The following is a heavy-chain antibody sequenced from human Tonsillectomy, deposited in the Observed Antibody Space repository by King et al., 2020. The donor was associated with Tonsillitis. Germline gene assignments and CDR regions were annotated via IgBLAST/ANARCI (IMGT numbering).Heavy chain of an antibody. CDR1: GFTFSSYA. CDR3: ARGIMLTFGGVIAPRIDY. J-gene: IGHJ4*02. Sequence: VQLVESGGGLVQPGGSLRLSCAASGFTFSSYAMSWVRQAPGKGLEWVAAISGSGGSTCYADSVKGRFTISRDNSKNTLYLQMNSLRAEDTAVYYCARGIMLTFGGVIAPRIDYWGQGTLVTVSS. V-gene: IGHV3-23*04. D-gene: IGHD3-16*02. CDR2: ISGSGGST.